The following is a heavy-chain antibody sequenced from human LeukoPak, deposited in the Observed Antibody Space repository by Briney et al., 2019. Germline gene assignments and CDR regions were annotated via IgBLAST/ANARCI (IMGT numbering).Heavy chain of an antibody. CDR2: ISSSSSYI. D-gene: IGHD6-13*01. CDR1: GFTFSSYS. Sequence: GSLRLPRAASGFTFSSYSMNWVRQAPGKGLEWVSSISSSSSYIYYTDSVKGRFTISRDNAKNSLYLQMNSLRAEDTAVYYCARDENSSSWTYFDYWGQGTLVTVSS. V-gene: IGHV3-21*01. CDR3: ARDENSSSWTYFDY. J-gene: IGHJ4*02.